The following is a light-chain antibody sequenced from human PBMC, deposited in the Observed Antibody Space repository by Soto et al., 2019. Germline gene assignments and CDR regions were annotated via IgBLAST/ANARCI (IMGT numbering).Light chain of an antibody. Sequence: IVLTQSPGTLSLSPGERATLSCRASQSVSSSYLAWYQQKPGQAPRLLIYGASSRATGIPDRFSGSGSGTDFTLTISRLEPEDFAVYYCQQYGSSRWTFGPGTKVDI. CDR2: GAS. CDR3: QQYGSSRWT. J-gene: IGKJ1*01. CDR1: QSVSSSY. V-gene: IGKV3-20*01.